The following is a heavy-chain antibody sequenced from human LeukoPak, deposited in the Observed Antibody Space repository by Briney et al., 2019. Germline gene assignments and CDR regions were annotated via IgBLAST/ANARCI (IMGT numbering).Heavy chain of an antibody. J-gene: IGHJ4*02. CDR1: GGTFSSYA. CDR3: ARQISGYDYVFDY. Sequence: ASVKVSCKASGGTFSSYAISWVRQAPGQGLEWMGGIIPIFGTANYAQKFQGRVTITADESTSTAYMELSSLRSEDTAVYYCARQISGYDYVFDYWGQGTLVNVSS. CDR2: IIPIFGTA. D-gene: IGHD5-12*01. V-gene: IGHV1-69*13.